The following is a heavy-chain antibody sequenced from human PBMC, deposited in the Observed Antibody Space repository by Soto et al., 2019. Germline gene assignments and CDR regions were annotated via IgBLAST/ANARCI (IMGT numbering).Heavy chain of an antibody. CDR1: GGTFSSYA. D-gene: IGHD2-15*01. Sequence: QVQLVQSGAEVKKPGSSVKVSCKASGGTFSSYAISWVRQAPGQGLEWMGGIIPIFGTANYAQKFQGRVTITADESTSTVSMERDSLRSEETAVYYCARVGGYCSGGSCSRDWFDPWGQGTLVTVSS. CDR2: IIPIFGTA. J-gene: IGHJ5*02. V-gene: IGHV1-69*01. CDR3: ARVGGYCSGGSCSRDWFDP.